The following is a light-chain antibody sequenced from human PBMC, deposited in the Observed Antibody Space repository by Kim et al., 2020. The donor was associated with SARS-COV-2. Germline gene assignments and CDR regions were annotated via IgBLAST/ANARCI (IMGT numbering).Light chain of an antibody. V-gene: IGLV2-14*01. CDR3: SSYTSSSNYV. Sequence: QSALTQPASVSGSPGQSITISCTGTSSDVGGYKYVSWYQQHPGKAPKLMIYDVSKRPSGVSNRFSGSKSGNTASLTISGLQAEDEADYYCSSYTSSSNYVFGTGTKVTVL. J-gene: IGLJ1*01. CDR2: DVS. CDR1: SSDVGGYKY.